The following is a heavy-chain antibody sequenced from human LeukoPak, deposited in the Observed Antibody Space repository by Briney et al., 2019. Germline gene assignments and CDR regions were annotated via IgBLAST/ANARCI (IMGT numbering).Heavy chain of an antibody. J-gene: IGHJ5*02. V-gene: IGHV4-59*01. Sequence: KTSQTRSLTWTVAGGSISSYYGGWIRQPPGKGLEWIGYIYNSGRHNYNPSLKSRVTISVDTSQKQFSLKLSSVTAAAPPVYSCAGEEIRPSSDPSGQPTMATAPS. CDR1: GGSISSYY. CDR2: IYNSGRH. CDR3: AGEEIRPSSDP. D-gene: IGHD5-24*01.